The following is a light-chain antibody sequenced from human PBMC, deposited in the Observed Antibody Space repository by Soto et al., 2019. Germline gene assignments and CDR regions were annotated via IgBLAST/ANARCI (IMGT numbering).Light chain of an antibody. Sequence: IQLTQSPSSLSASVGDRVTITCRASQGISSYLAWYQQKPGKAPKLLIYAASTLQSGVPSRFSGSGSGTDFTLTISSLQPXXXXXYYCQQLNSYPQITFGQGTRLEIK. CDR1: QGISSY. J-gene: IGKJ5*01. CDR3: QQLNSYPQIT. CDR2: AAS. V-gene: IGKV1-9*01.